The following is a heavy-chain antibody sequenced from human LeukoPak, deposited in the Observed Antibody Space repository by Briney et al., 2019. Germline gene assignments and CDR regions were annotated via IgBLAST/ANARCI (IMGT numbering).Heavy chain of an antibody. Sequence: PGGSLRLSCAASGFTFSNYGMHWVRQAPGKGLEWVAVVSYDGTKKYYAYSVKGRYTISRDNSKNVVSVQMHGLRAEDTAVYYWARDGTALNIVEYYFDYWGQGTLVTVSS. V-gene: IGHV3-30*03. CDR3: ARDGTALNIVEYYFDY. CDR2: VSYDGTKK. D-gene: IGHD5-12*01. J-gene: IGHJ4*02. CDR1: GFTFSNYG.